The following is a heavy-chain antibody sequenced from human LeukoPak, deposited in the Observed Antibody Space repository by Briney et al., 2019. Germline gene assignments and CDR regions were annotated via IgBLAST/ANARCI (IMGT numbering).Heavy chain of an antibody. CDR1: GGSISSYY. Sequence: PSETLSLTCTVSGGSISSYYWSWIRQPPGKGLGWIGYVYYSGSTNYNPSLKSRVTISVDTSKNQFSLKLSSVTAADTAVYYCARGGTRPDNWFDPWGQGTLVTVSS. CDR2: VYYSGST. CDR3: ARGGTRPDNWFDP. J-gene: IGHJ5*02. V-gene: IGHV4-59*01.